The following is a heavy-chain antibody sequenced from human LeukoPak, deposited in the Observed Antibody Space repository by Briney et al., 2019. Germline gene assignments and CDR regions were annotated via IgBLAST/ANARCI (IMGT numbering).Heavy chain of an antibody. CDR2: ISSSSSTI. CDR3: AKDQSITMVWGVIPRDAFDI. Sequence: GSLRLSCAASGFTFSSYSMNWVRQAPGKGLEWVSYISSSSSTIYYADSVKGRFTISRDNSKNTLYLQMNSLRAEDTAVYYCAKDQSITMVWGVIPRDAFDIWGQGTMVTVSS. CDR1: GFTFSSYS. J-gene: IGHJ3*02. V-gene: IGHV3-48*01. D-gene: IGHD3-10*01.